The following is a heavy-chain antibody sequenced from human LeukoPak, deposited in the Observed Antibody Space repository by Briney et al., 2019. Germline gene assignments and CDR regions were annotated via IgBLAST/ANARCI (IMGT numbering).Heavy chain of an antibody. CDR2: MNPNSGNT. Sequence: ASVKVSCKASGYTFTSYDINWVRQATGQGLEWMGWMNPNSGNTGYAQKFQGRVTMTRNTSISTAYMELSRLRYEDTAVYYCARGGIVVVTARPYYFDYWGQGTLVTVSS. J-gene: IGHJ4*02. D-gene: IGHD2-21*02. CDR1: GYTFTSYD. V-gene: IGHV1-8*01. CDR3: ARGGIVVVTARPYYFDY.